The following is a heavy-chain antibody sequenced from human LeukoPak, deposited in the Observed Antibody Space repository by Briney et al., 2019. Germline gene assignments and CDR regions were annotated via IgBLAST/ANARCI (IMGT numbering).Heavy chain of an antibody. V-gene: IGHV3-23*01. CDR1: GFTFSSYA. J-gene: IGHJ4*02. CDR3: AKDLDPQKNYYGSGD. D-gene: IGHD3-10*01. CDR2: ISGSGGST. Sequence: GGSLRLSCAASGFTFSSYAMSWVRQAPGKGLEWVSSISGSGGSTYYADSVKGRFTISRDNSKNTLYLQMNSLRAEDTAVYYCAKDLDPQKNYYGSGDWGQGTLVTVSS.